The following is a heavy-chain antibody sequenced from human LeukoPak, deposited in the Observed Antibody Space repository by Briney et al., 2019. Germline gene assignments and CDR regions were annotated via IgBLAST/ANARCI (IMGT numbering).Heavy chain of an antibody. CDR3: AKGSYYDSSGSFYFDY. D-gene: IGHD3-22*01. CDR1: GFTFSSYA. Sequence: GGSLRLSCAASGFTFSSYAMSWVRQAPGKGLEWVSGISGSGDNTYYADSVKGRFTISRDNSKNTLYVQLNSLGTGDTAAYYCAKGSYYDSSGSFYFDYWGQGTLVTVSS. J-gene: IGHJ4*02. V-gene: IGHV3-23*01. CDR2: ISGSGDNT.